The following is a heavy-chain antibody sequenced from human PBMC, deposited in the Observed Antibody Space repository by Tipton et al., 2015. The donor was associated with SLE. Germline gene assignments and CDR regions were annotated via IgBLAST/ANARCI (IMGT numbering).Heavy chain of an antibody. Sequence: QSGPEVKKPGSSVKVSCKASGGTFSSYAISWGRQAPGQGLEGMGGIIPIFGTANYAQKFQGRVTITADESTSTAYMELSSLRSEDTAVYYCARTQRILSGSYYAYWGHGTLVTVSS. J-gene: IGHJ4*01. D-gene: IGHD1-26*01. CDR3: ARTQRILSGSYYAY. CDR2: IIPIFGTA. V-gene: IGHV1-69*01. CDR1: GGTFSSYA.